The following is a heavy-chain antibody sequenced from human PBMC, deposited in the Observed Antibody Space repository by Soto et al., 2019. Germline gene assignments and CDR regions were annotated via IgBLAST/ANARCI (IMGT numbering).Heavy chain of an antibody. CDR3: ARQSVEYDERRSFDY. D-gene: IGHD3-3*01. CDR2: IYHSGST. CDR1: GGASNSSNW. V-gene: IGHV4-4*02. Sequence: SETLSLTCAVAGGASNSSNWWNWIRLPPGKGLEWIGEIYHSGSTNYNPSLKSRVTISVDKFKNQFSLKLSSVTVADTGVYYWARQSVEYDERRSFDYWGQGTLVTVSS. J-gene: IGHJ4*02.